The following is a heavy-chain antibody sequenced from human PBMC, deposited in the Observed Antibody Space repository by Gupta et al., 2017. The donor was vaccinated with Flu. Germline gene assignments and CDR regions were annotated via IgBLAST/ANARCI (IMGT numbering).Heavy chain of an antibody. Sequence: GGAITSGGFYWGWVRQQPGKGLEWIGYIYYTGSAYYNPSLERRVTIAMDTSETQFSMTLTSVTAADTAVYYCAKGEFSMGYYAFDVWGQGTLVTVS. CDR1: GGAITSGGFY. J-gene: IGHJ3*01. D-gene: IGHD3-3*01. CDR3: AKGEFSMGYYAFDV. V-gene: IGHV4-31*02. CDR2: IYYTGSA.